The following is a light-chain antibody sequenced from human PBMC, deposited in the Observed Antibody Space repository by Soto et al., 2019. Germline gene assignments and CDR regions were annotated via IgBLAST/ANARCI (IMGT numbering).Light chain of an antibody. CDR1: SSDVGGYNY. V-gene: IGLV2-11*01. CDR2: DVN. Sequence: QSVLTQPRSVSGSPGQSVTISCTGTSSDVGGYNYVSWYQQHPGKAPKFMIYDVNKRPSGVPDRFSGSKSGNTASLTISGLQAEDEADYYCCSYTGSYTWVFGGGTKLIVL. J-gene: IGLJ3*02. CDR3: CSYTGSYTWV.